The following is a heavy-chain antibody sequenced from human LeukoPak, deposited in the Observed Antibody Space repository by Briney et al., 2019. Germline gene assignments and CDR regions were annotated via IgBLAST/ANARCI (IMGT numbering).Heavy chain of an antibody. J-gene: IGHJ4*02. Sequence: PGGSLRLSCAASGFTFSSYWMHWVRQVPGKGLVWVSRLNTDGRNTSYADSVKGRFTISRDNARNTLYLQMNSLRAEDTAVYYCAKDSSEWAHHEVLSWWGQGTLVTVSS. V-gene: IGHV3-74*01. CDR3: AKDSSEWAHHEVLSW. D-gene: IGHD1-26*01. CDR2: LNTDGRNT. CDR1: GFTFSSYW.